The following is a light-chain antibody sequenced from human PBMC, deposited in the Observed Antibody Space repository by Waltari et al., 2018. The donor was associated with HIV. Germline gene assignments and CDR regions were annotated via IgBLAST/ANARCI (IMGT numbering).Light chain of an antibody. J-gene: IGLJ1*01. CDR1: NCRTKS. CDR2: DSV. V-gene: IGLV3-21*04. Sequence: SYVLTQPPSVSVAPGKTAKITCGGNNCRTKSVHWDQQKPGQARVLISDDSVDRPSGIPERCSGSDSGHTRSRTISRVEAGDEDDYYCQVWHSTTDHYVFGSGTKVTVL. CDR3: QVWHSTTDHYV.